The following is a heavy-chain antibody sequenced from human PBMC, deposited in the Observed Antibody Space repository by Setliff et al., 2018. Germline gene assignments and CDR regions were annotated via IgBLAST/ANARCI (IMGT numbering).Heavy chain of an antibody. CDR1: GFSISSGYY. CDR3: ARAHTWSLPNDNSGYPGWFDP. D-gene: IGHD3-22*01. CDR2: IHHGGKA. J-gene: IGHJ5*02. V-gene: IGHV4-38-2*01. Sequence: SETLSLTCAVSGFSISSGYYWGWIRQPPGKGLEWIVNIHHGGKAYYNPSLKSRVTMSVDTSKNHVSLKLSSVTAADTAVYYCARAHTWSLPNDNSGYPGWFDPWGQGTLVTV.